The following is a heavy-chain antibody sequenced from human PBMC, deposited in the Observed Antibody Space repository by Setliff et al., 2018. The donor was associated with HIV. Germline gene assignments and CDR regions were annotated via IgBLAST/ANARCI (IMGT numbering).Heavy chain of an antibody. Sequence: PSETLSLTCTVSGATINRGSYYWTWIRQPAGKGLEGIGRLYVSGNTIYNPSLSSRVTFSLNTAKNLLSLRLTSVTAADTAVYYCAIHLPRGISGTRNAFDICGQGTLVTVSS. D-gene: IGHD1-20*01. CDR1: GATINRGSYY. J-gene: IGHJ3*02. CDR3: AIHLPRGISGTRNAFDI. CDR2: LYVSGNT. V-gene: IGHV4-61*02.